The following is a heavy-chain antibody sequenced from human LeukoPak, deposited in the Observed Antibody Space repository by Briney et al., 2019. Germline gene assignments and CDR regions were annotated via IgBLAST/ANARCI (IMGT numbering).Heavy chain of an antibody. D-gene: IGHD1-26*01. J-gene: IGHJ4*02. V-gene: IGHV4-59*01. Sequence: SETLSLTCTVSGGSISNYYWSWIRQPPGKGLEWIGYIYYSGSTNYNPSLKSRVTISVDTSKNQFSLKLSSVTAADTAVYYCASGPRIVGASRFDYWGQGTLVTVSS. CDR1: GGSISNYY. CDR3: ASGPRIVGASRFDY. CDR2: IYYSGST.